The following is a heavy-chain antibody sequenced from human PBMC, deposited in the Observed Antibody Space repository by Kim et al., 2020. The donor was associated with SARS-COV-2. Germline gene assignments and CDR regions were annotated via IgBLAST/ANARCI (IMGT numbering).Heavy chain of an antibody. V-gene: IGHV1-69*01. J-gene: IGHJ4*02. D-gene: IGHD3-10*01. CDR3: ARVSEYYYGSGSYSPFDY. Sequence: QGRVTITADESTSTAYMELSSLRSEDTAVYYCARVSEYYYGSGSYSPFDYWGQGTLVTVSS.